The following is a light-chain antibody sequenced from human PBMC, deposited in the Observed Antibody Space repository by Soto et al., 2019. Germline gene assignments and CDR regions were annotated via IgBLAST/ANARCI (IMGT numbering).Light chain of an antibody. J-gene: IGLJ1*01. CDR1: SSDIGIYDL. CDR3: FSYTNSGTYV. V-gene: IGLV2-23*01. Sequence: QSVLTQPASVSGSPGQSITISCTGTSSDIGIYDLVSWYQQHPDKAPKLMIYEASHRPSGVSHRFSGSKSGNTASLTISGLQADDEADYYCFSYTNSGTYVFGTGTKLTVL. CDR2: EAS.